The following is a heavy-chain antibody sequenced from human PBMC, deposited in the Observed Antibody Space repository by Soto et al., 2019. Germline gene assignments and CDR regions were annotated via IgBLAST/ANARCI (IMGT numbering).Heavy chain of an antibody. Sequence: QVPLQESGPGLVKPSGTLSLTCAVSGGSISSRNWWSWVRQPTGKGLEWIGEFFHRGTTNYNPSLKSRVTISLDKSKNQFSLNLSSVTAADTAIYYCASDNYNGLDVWGQGTTVSVSS. V-gene: IGHV4-4*02. CDR2: FFHRGTT. CDR1: GGSISSRNW. CDR3: ASDNYNGLDV. J-gene: IGHJ6*02.